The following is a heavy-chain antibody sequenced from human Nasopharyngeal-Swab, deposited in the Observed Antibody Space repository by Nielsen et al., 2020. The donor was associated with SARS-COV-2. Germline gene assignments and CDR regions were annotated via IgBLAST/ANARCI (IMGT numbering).Heavy chain of an antibody. Sequence: GGSMRLSCKCSGYIFTSYWIGWERLMRGKGLEWMGIIYPADSDSRYSLSFQGQVSISGDKSISTAYLQWNTLKASDTAIYYCVRRAFSASYFYFDYWGPGTLVTVSS. V-gene: IGHV5-51*01. J-gene: IGHJ4*02. D-gene: IGHD1-26*01. CDR1: GYIFTSYW. CDR3: VRRAFSASYFYFDY. CDR2: IYPADSDS.